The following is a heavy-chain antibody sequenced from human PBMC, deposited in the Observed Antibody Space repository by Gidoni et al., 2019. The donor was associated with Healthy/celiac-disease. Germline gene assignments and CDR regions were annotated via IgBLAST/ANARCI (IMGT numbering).Heavy chain of an antibody. J-gene: IGHJ6*03. V-gene: IGHV3-30-3*01. CDR1: GLTFTTYG. Sequence: QVLLVASGGGVVQPGRSLSLSCAPSGLTFTTYGMHWVRQAPGKGLEWVAVISRDGSNKYYADSVKGRFTISRDNSKNTLYLQMNSLRTEDTALYYCARDYLWLPDNYYYYMDVWGKGTTVTVSS. CDR3: ARDYLWLPDNYYYYMDV. CDR2: ISRDGSNK. D-gene: IGHD3-10*01.